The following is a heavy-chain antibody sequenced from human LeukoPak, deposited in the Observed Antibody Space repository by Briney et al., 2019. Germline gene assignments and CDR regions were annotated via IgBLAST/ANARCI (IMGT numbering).Heavy chain of an antibody. CDR3: AKLGCSSTSCYHI. CDR1: GFTFSSYG. CDR2: IRYDGSNK. Sequence: GGSPRLSCAASGFTFSSYGMHGVRQAPGKGLEWAAFIRYDGSNKYYADSVKGRFTISRDNSKNTLYLQMNSLRAEDTAVYYCAKLGCSSTSCYHIWGQGTMVTVSS. J-gene: IGHJ3*02. V-gene: IGHV3-30*02. D-gene: IGHD2-2*01.